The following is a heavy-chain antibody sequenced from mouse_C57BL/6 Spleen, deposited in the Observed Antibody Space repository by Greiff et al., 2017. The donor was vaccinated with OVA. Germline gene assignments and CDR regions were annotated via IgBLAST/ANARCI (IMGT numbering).Heavy chain of an antibody. V-gene: IGHV5-17*01. CDR2: ISSGSSTI. J-gene: IGHJ4*01. CDR1: GFTFSDYG. CDR3: ARRGYYYGSSLYAMDY. D-gene: IGHD1-1*01. Sequence: EVQLVESGGGLVKPGGSLKLSCAASGFTFSDYGMHWVRQAPEKGLEWVAYISSGSSTIYYAATVQGRFTISSDNAKNTLFLQMTSLRSEDTARYYCARRGYYYGSSLYAMDYWGQGTSGTVSS.